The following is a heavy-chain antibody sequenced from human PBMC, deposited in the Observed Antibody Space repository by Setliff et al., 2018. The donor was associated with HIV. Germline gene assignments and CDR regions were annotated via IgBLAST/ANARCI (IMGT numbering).Heavy chain of an antibody. J-gene: IGHJ4*02. CDR2: IYTSGST. CDR3: AGLGYVTFDFDY. V-gene: IGHV4-4*09. CDR1: GGSINNYY. D-gene: IGHD3-16*01. Sequence: SETLSLTCTVSGGSINNYYWSWIRQPPGKGLEWIGYIYTSGSTNYNPSLKSRVTISVDTSKKQFSLKLSSVTAADTAVYFCAGLGYVTFDFDYWGQGTLVTVSS.